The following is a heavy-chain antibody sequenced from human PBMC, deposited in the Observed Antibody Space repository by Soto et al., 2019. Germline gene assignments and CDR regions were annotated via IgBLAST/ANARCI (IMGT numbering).Heavy chain of an antibody. V-gene: IGHV1-69*01. CDR3: ARDDATHCGDDCYRYFYYGMDV. CDR1: GGSFSKFA. CDR2: IIPTLGTT. J-gene: IGHJ6*02. Sequence: QVQLVQSGTEVKTPGSSVKVSCKASGGSFSKFAINWVRQAPGQGLEWMRGIIPTLGTTDYAHKFQGRVTITADEATRTAYMELSGLRSEDTAVYYCARDDATHCGDDCYRYFYYGMDVWGQGTTVTVSS. D-gene: IGHD2-21*02.